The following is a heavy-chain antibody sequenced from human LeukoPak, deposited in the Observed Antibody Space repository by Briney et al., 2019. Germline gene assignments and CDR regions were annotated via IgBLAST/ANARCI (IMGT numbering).Heavy chain of an antibody. V-gene: IGHV4-39*01. Sequence: SETLSLTCTVSGGSISSSSNYWDWIRQPPGKGPEWIGSIYYRGSTYYNPSLKSRVTISVDTSKNQFSLKVTSVTAADTAVYYCARRSSGWVFDYWGQGTLVTVSS. CDR1: GGSISSSSNY. D-gene: IGHD6-19*01. J-gene: IGHJ4*02. CDR2: IYYRGST. CDR3: ARRSSGWVFDY.